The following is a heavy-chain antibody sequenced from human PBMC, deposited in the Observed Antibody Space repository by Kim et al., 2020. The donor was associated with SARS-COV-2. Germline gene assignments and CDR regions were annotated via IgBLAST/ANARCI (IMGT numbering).Heavy chain of an antibody. V-gene: IGHV3-23*01. Sequence: GGSLRLSCAASGFSFSTYAMNWVRQAPGKGLEWVSTITGSGAWTDHADSVKGRFTISRDNSKNTLYLQMNSLIAEDTALYYCAKDPIAGDKLVWFDPWG. D-gene: IGHD6-13*01. J-gene: IGHJ5*02. CDR2: ITGSGAWT. CDR3: AKDPIAGDKLVWFDP. CDR1: GFSFSTYA.